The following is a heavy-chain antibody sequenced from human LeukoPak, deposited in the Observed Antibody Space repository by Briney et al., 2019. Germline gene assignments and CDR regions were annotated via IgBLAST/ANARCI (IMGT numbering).Heavy chain of an antibody. CDR2: INQGGSDK. J-gene: IGHJ4*02. Sequence: GGSLRLSCAASGFTFSGHWMSGLRQAPGKGLEWVANINQGGSDKYYVDSVKGRFTISRDNANNLLYLQMNSLRGEDTAVYYCTRDRSRAEDDWGQGTLVTVSS. V-gene: IGHV3-7*01. CDR3: TRDRSRAEDD. D-gene: IGHD1-14*01. CDR1: GFTFSGHW.